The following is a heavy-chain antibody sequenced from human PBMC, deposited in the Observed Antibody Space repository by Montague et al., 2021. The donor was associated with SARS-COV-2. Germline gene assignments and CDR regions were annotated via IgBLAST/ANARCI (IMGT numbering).Heavy chain of an antibody. CDR1: GFTFSSYD. CDR2: IGTAGDT. J-gene: IGHJ5*02. CDR3: ARGYYDSSGYFNWFDP. V-gene: IGHV3-13*01. D-gene: IGHD3-22*01. Sequence: SLRLSCAASGFTFSSYDMHWVRQATGKGLEWVSAIGTAGDTYYPGSVKGRFTISRENAKNSLYLQMNSLRAGDTAVYYCARGYYDSSGYFNWFDPWGQGNPGHRLL.